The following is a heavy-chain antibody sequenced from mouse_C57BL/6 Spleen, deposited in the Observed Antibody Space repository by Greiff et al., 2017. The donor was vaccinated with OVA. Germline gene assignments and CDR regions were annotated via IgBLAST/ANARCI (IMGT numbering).Heavy chain of an antibody. D-gene: IGHD4-1*01. V-gene: IGHV5-16*01. CDR3: ARDLGLAMDY. Sequence: EVKLMESEGGLVQPGSSMKLSCTASGFTFSDYYMAWVRQVPEKGLEWVANINYDGSSTYYLDSLKSRFIISRDNAKNILYLQMSSLKSEDTATYYCARDLGLAMDYWGQGTSVTVSS. CDR2: INYDGSST. CDR1: GFTFSDYY. J-gene: IGHJ4*01.